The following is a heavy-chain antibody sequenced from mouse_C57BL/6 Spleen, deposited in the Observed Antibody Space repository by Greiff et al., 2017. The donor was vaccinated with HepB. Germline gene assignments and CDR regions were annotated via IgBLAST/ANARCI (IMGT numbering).Heavy chain of an antibody. CDR1: GFTFSDYG. J-gene: IGHJ2*01. V-gene: IGHV5-17*01. Sequence: EVMLVESGGGLVKPGGSLKLSCAASGFTFSDYGMHWVRQAPEKGLEWVAYISSGSSTIYYADTVKGRFTISRDNAKNTLFLQMTSLRSEDTAMYYCARSNWHYFDYWGQGTTLTVSS. D-gene: IGHD4-1*02. CDR3: ARSNWHYFDY. CDR2: ISSGSSTI.